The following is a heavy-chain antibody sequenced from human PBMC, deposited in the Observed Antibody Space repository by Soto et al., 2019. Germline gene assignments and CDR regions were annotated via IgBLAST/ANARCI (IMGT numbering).Heavy chain of an antibody. CDR1: GGSITSGGFS. J-gene: IGHJ3*01. D-gene: IGHD2-15*01. CDR3: AKECGGTCLDAFDV. Sequence: QVQLKESGSGLVKPAQTLSLTCAVSGGSITSGGFSWSWIRQPPGKGLEWIGYVHHTGNTDYHPSLGSRVTISLDRSRNHFSLNLTSVTAADTATYYCAKECGGTCLDAFDVWGPGTTVIVSS. CDR2: VHHTGNT. V-gene: IGHV4-30-2*01.